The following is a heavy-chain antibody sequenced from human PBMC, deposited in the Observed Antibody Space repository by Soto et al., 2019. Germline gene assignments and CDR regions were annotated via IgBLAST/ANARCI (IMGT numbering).Heavy chain of an antibody. J-gene: IGHJ4*02. Sequence: QVQLVQSGAEVKKPGSSVKVSCKASGGTFSSYSINWVRQAPGQGLEWMGEIIPIYGTATYAQKFQGRVTITPDASTSTAYMELSSLRSEDTAVYYCARDGGRHSGGIDYWGQGTLVTVSS. V-gene: IGHV1-69*01. CDR2: IIPIYGTA. CDR1: GGTFSSYS. CDR3: ARDGGRHSGGIDY. D-gene: IGHD1-26*01.